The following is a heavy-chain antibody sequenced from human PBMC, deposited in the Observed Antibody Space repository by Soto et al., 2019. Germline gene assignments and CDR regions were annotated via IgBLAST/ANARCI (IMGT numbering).Heavy chain of an antibody. V-gene: IGHV4-30-4*01. Sequence: SETLSLTCTVSGDSIRSGNHYWSWIRQPPGKGLEWIGYIYYSGSTYHSPSLKSRVTISVDTSKNQFSLKLNSVTAADTAVYYCARVDILTVYGCVDVWGQGTTVTVSS. J-gene: IGHJ6*02. CDR3: ARVDILTVYGCVDV. CDR1: GDSIRSGNHY. CDR2: IYYSGST. D-gene: IGHD3-9*01.